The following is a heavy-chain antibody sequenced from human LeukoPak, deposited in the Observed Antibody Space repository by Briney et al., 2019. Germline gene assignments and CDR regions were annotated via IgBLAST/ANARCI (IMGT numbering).Heavy chain of an antibody. CDR2: INPNSGGT. Sequence: GASVKVSCKASGYTFTGYYMHWVRQAPGQGLEWMGWINPNSGGTNYAQKFQGRVTMTRDTPIGTAYMELSRLRSDDTAVYYCARGLARSVVVPAAHVDYWGQGTLVTVSS. D-gene: IGHD2-2*01. J-gene: IGHJ4*02. V-gene: IGHV1-2*02. CDR1: GYTFTGYY. CDR3: ARGLARSVVVPAAHVDY.